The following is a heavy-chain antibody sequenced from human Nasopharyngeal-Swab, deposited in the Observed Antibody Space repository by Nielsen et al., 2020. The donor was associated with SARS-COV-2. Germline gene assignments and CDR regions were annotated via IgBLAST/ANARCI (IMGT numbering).Heavy chain of an antibody. J-gene: IGHJ4*02. Sequence: ASVKVSCKTSGYTFTDYYIHWVRQAPGQGLEWMGWINPHSRGTKYAQKFQDRVTMTSDTSINTAYMELRRLRSDDTAVYYCARDDYGDYGYFGHWGQGTLVTVSS. D-gene: IGHD4-17*01. CDR2: INPHSRGT. V-gene: IGHV1-2*02. CDR1: GYTFTDYY. CDR3: ARDDYGDYGYFGH.